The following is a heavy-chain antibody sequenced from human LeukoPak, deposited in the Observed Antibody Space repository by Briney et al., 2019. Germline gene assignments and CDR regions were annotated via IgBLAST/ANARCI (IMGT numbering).Heavy chain of an antibody. D-gene: IGHD3-22*01. V-gene: IGHV4-39*01. CDR3: ARRRYYDGSGYLE. J-gene: IGHJ1*01. CDR2: IYYSGRT. Sequence: ETLSLTCSVSGDSVSRSDSYWDWIRQPPGKGLEWIGTIYYSGRTYYSPSLKSRVTLSVDTSSNQFSLNLRSVTAADTAVYYCARRRYYDGSGYLEWGQGTLLSVSS. CDR1: GDSVSRSDSY.